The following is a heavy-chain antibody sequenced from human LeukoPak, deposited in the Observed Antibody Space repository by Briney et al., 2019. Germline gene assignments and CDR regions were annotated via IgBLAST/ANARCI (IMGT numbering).Heavy chain of an antibody. Sequence: SETLSLTCTVSGGSISSGSYYWSWIRQPAGKGLEWVGRIYTSGSTNYNPSLKSRVTMSVDTSKNQFSLKLSSVTAADTAVYYCARESVIPIAARPFDYWGQGTLVTVSS. CDR2: IYTSGST. D-gene: IGHD6-6*01. V-gene: IGHV4-61*02. J-gene: IGHJ4*02. CDR3: ARESVIPIAARPFDY. CDR1: GGSISSGSYY.